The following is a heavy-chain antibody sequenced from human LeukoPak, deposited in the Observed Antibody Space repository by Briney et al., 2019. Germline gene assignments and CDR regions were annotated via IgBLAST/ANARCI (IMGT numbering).Heavy chain of an antibody. D-gene: IGHD6-6*01. Sequence: ASVKVSCKASGYTFTSYGISWVRQAPGQGLEWMGWISAHNGNTNYAQKLQGRVTMTTDTSTSTAYMELRSLRSDDTAVYYCARDTAQAARSVFDAFDIWGQGTMVTVSS. CDR2: ISAHNGNT. V-gene: IGHV1-18*01. J-gene: IGHJ3*02. CDR1: GYTFTSYG. CDR3: ARDTAQAARSVFDAFDI.